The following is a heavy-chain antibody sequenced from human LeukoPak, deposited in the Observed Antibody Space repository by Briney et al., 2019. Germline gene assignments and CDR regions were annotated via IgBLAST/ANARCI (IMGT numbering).Heavy chain of an antibody. CDR1: GGTFSSYA. J-gene: IGHJ4*02. Sequence: ASVKVSCKASGGTFSSYAISWVRQAPGQGLEWMGRTIPILGIANYAQKFQGRVTITADKSTSTAYMELSSLRSEDTAVYYCASEHGRFDYWGQGTLVTVSS. CDR3: ASEHGRFDY. CDR2: TIPILGIA. V-gene: IGHV1-69*04.